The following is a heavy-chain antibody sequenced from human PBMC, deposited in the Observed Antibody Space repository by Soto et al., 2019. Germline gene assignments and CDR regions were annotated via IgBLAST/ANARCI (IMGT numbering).Heavy chain of an antibody. J-gene: IGHJ6*02. V-gene: IGHV3-48*03. CDR2: ISSSGSTI. D-gene: IGHD6-6*01. CDR1: GFTFSSYE. CDR3: ARFAPIAARPPYYYYGMDV. Sequence: GGSLRLSCAASGFTFSSYEMNWVRQAPGKWLERVSYISSSGSTIYYADSVKGRFTISRDNAKNSLYLQMNSLRAEDTAVYYCARFAPIAARPPYYYYGMDVWGQGTTVTVSS.